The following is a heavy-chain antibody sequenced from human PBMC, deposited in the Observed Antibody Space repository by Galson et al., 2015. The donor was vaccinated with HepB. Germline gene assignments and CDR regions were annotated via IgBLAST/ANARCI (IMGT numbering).Heavy chain of an antibody. V-gene: IGHV1-18*01. J-gene: IGHJ5*02. D-gene: IGHD2-8*01. CDR1: GYTFTSYG. Sequence: SVKVSCKASGYTFTSYGISWVRQAPGQGLEWMGWISAYNGNTNYAQKLQGRVTMTTDTSTSTAYMELRSLRSDDTAVYYCAKEGDKDIVLSPDPPGDPWVQGTLVTVSP. CDR3: AKEGDKDIVLSPDPPGDP. CDR2: ISAYNGNT.